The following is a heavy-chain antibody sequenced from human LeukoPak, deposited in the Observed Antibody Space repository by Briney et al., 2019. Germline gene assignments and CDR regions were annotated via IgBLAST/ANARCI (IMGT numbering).Heavy chain of an antibody. Sequence: GGSLRLSCAASGFTFSSYSMNWVRQAPGKGLDWVSVIYSDGNTFYADSVKGRFTISRDNSKNTMYLQMNSLRADDTAVYYCARDQKGPGYWGQGTLVTVSS. D-gene: IGHD6-13*01. J-gene: IGHJ4*02. CDR1: GFTFSSYS. CDR3: ARDQKGPGY. V-gene: IGHV3-53*01. CDR2: IYSDGNT.